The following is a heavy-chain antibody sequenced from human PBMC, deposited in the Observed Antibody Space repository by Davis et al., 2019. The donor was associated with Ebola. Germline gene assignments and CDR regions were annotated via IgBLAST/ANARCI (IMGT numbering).Heavy chain of an antibody. CDR1: SGSISSGFHY. CDR2: FFYGEGT. D-gene: IGHD3/OR15-3a*01. Sequence: PSETLSLTCTVSSGSISSGFHYWTWLRQSPGKGLEWIGHFFYGEGTTYNPSLRSRVTISLDTSKNHFSLDLTSVTAADTAVYYCARETPGLWYFDLWGRGILVTVSS. J-gene: IGHJ2*01. CDR3: ARETPGLWYFDL. V-gene: IGHV4-61*03.